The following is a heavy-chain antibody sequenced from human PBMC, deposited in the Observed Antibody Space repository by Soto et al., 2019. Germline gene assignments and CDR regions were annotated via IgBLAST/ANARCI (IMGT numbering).Heavy chain of an antibody. V-gene: IGHV1-2*02. D-gene: IGHD3-10*01. Sequence: GASVKVSCKASGYTFTGYYMHWVRQAPGQGLEWMGWINPNSGGTNYAQKFQGRVTMTRDTSISTAYMELSRLRSDYTAVYYCARAGVLLWFGEFNYWGQGTLVTVSS. CDR3: ARAGVLLWFGEFNY. CDR1: GYTFTGYY. CDR2: INPNSGGT. J-gene: IGHJ4*02.